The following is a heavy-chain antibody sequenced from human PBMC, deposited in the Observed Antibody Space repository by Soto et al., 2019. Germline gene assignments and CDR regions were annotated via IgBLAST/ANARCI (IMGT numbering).Heavy chain of an antibody. CDR3: AREVDYYGSGSYLIYYYGMDV. CDR2: IYYSGST. D-gene: IGHD3-10*01. V-gene: IGHV4-61*01. Sequence: SETLSITCTVSGGSVSSGSYYWSWIRQPPGKGLEWIGYIYYSGSTNYNPSLKSRVTISVDTSKNQFSLKLSSVTAADTAVYYCAREVDYYGSGSYLIYYYGMDVWGQGTTVTV. CDR1: GGSVSSGSYY. J-gene: IGHJ6*02.